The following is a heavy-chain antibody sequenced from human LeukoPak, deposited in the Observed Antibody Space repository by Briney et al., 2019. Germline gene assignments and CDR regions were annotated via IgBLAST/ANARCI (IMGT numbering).Heavy chain of an antibody. Sequence: VGTLRLSCAASRFTFSSYSMNWVRQAPRKGLEWVSSISSSSSYIYYADSVKGEFTISRDNAKNSLYLEMNSVRDEDTAVYYCARLLVQELPDYWGEGTVVIVSS. J-gene: IGHJ4*02. CDR3: ARLLVQELPDY. CDR2: ISSSSSYI. D-gene: IGHD1-26*01. V-gene: IGHV3-21*01. CDR1: RFTFSSYS.